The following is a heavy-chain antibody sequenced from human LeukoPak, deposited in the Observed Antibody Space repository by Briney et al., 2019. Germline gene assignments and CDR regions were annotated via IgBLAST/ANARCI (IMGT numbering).Heavy chain of an antibody. V-gene: IGHV1-8*01. J-gene: IGHJ5*02. CDR1: GYTFTNYD. Sequence: ASVTVSFKSSGYTFTNYDINWVRQATGQGLEWMGWMNPNSDNTGYAQKFQGRVTMTRNTSISTAYMELSSLRSEDTAVYYCARGRRLRGWFDPWGQGTLVTVSS. CDR2: MNPNSDNT. D-gene: IGHD1-14*01. CDR3: ARGRRLRGWFDP.